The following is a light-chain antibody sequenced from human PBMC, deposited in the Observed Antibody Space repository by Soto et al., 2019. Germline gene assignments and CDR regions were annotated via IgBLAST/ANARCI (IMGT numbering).Light chain of an antibody. J-gene: IGKJ1*01. CDR3: QHYNNYLWT. Sequence: DIQMTQSPSTLSATVGDRVTITCRASQSISSWLAWFQQKPGKAPKLLIYKASSLESGVPSRFSGSGSGTVFTLTISSLQPDDFATYYCQHYNNYLWTFGQGTKVDIK. CDR2: KAS. CDR1: QSISSW. V-gene: IGKV1-5*03.